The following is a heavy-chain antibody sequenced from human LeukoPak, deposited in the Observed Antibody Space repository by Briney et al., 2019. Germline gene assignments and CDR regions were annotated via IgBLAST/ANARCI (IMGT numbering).Heavy chain of an antibody. CDR2: INHSGST. V-gene: IGHV4-39*07. CDR3: ARFQPRYDSSGYTPTYWYFDL. D-gene: IGHD3-22*01. Sequence: SETLSLTCTVSGGSISSGDYYWSWIRQPPGKGLEWIGEINHSGSTNYSPSLKSRVTISVDTSKNQFSLKLSSVTAADTAFYYCARFQPRYDSSGYTPTYWYFDLWGRGTLVTVSS. J-gene: IGHJ2*01. CDR1: GGSISSGDYY.